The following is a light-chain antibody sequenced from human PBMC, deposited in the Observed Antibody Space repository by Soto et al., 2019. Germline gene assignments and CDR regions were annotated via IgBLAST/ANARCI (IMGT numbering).Light chain of an antibody. J-gene: IGLJ1*01. CDR3: SAWDVSLSAYV. V-gene: IGLV1-47*01. CDR2: HNY. CDR1: SSNIGSDF. Sequence: QSVLTQPPSASGTPGQRVTISCSGSSSNIGSDFVYWYQQLPGTAPKLLIYHNYQRPSGVPDRFSGSKSGTSGSLAISDLRSEDEADYYCSAWDVSLSAYVFGAGTQLTVL.